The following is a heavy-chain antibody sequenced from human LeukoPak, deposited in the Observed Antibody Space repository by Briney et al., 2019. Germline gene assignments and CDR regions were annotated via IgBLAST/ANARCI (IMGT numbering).Heavy chain of an antibody. D-gene: IGHD6-19*01. Sequence: PSETLSLTCTVSGGSISSGSYYWSWIRQPAGKGLEWIGRIYTSGSTNYNPSLKSRVTISVDTSKNQFSLKLSSVTAADTAVYYCARYRVEWGSGWIGQGYWGQGTLVTVSS. CDR2: IYTSGST. J-gene: IGHJ4*02. CDR3: ARYRVEWGSGWIGQGY. V-gene: IGHV4-61*02. CDR1: GGSISSGSYY.